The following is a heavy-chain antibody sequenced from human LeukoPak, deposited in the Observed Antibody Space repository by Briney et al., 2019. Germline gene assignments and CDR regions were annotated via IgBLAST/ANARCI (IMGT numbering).Heavy chain of an antibody. CDR2: ILASGGTT. CDR1: GFTFTNFA. V-gene: IGHV3-23*01. D-gene: IGHD3-22*01. J-gene: IGHJ4*02. CDR3: AKNYYDYTGPYSWVFDY. Sequence: GGSLRLSCPASGFTFTNFAMSWVRQAPGKGLEWVSGILASGGTTYYADSVKGRFTSSRDNSKNTLYLQMSSLRAEDTAIYYFAKNYYDYTGPYSWVFDYWGQGTLVTVSS.